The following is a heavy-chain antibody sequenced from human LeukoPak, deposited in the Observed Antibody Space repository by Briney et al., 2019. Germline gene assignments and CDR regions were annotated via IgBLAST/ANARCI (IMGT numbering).Heavy chain of an antibody. Sequence: GGSLRLSCAASGFTFSSYGMHWVRQAPGKGLEWVAVIWYDGSNKYYADSVKGRFTISRDNSKNTLYLQMNSLRAEDTAVYNCAKGVAISTYLLYVFDIWGQGTMVTVSS. J-gene: IGHJ3*02. D-gene: IGHD2/OR15-2a*01. CDR1: GFTFSSYG. CDR2: IWYDGSNK. CDR3: AKGVAISTYLLYVFDI. V-gene: IGHV3-33*06.